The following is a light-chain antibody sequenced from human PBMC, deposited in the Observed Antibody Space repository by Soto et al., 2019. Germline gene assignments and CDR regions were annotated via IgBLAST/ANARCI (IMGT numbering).Light chain of an antibody. V-gene: IGKV1-9*01. CDR2: SAS. CDR1: QGINKF. J-gene: IGKJ2*01. Sequence: IQLTQSPSSLSASVGDRVTITCRASQGINKFLAWYQQRPGKAPQLLVYSASPLQSGGPSRFSGRGSGTGFTLTISSLQPEDVATYYCQQLTNFRFTFGQGTKLDIK. CDR3: QQLTNFRFT.